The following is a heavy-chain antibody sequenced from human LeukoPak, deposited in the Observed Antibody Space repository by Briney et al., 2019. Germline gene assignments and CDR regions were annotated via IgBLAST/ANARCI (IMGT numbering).Heavy chain of an antibody. D-gene: IGHD4-11*01. CDR2: IWYDGTNI. V-gene: IGHV3-33*01. CDR3: ARDAGGAFGNYVNYFDY. J-gene: IGHJ4*02. CDR1: GLILSSYG. Sequence: PGTSLRLSCAASGLILSSYGIHWVRQAPGKGLEWVAVIWYDGTNIYYGDSVKGRLSISRDNSKNTVYLQMDSLRAEDTAVYYCARDAGGAFGNYVNYFDYWGQGTLVTVSS.